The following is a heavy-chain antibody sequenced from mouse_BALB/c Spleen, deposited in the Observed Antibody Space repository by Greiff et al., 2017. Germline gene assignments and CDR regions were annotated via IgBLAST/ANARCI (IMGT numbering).Heavy chain of an antibody. J-gene: IGHJ3*01. CDR1: GFTFSSYG. Sequence: DVMLVESGGGLVQPGGSLKLSCAASGFTFSSYGMSWVRQTPDKRLELVATINSNGGSTYYPDSVKGRFTISRDNAKNTLYLQMSSLKSEDTAMYYCATLLAWFAYWGQGTLVTVSA. V-gene: IGHV5-6-3*01. D-gene: IGHD2-10*01. CDR2: INSNGGST. CDR3: ATLLAWFAY.